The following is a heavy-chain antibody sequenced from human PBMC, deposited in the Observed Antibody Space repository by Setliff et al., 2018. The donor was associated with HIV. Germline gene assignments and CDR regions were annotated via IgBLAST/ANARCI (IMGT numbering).Heavy chain of an antibody. J-gene: IGHJ6*02. CDR1: GFTFSSYA. Sequence: GGSLRLSCAASGFTFSSYAMHWVRQAPGKGLEWVAVISYDGSNKYYADSGKGRFTISRDNAKNTLYMQMNSLRAEDTAVYYCARPYTVWVYGMDVWGQGTTVTVSS. V-gene: IGHV3-30-3*01. CDR2: ISYDGSNK. D-gene: IGHD2-8*01. CDR3: ARPYTVWVYGMDV.